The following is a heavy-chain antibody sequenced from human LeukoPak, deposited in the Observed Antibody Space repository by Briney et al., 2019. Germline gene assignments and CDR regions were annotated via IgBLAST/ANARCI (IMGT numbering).Heavy chain of an antibody. V-gene: IGHV5-51*01. CDR2: IYPGGSDT. CDR3: ARRSSIAEYFQV. J-gene: IGHJ1*01. D-gene: IGHD6-19*01. Sequence: GESLKISCKGSGYSFTTYWITWVRQMPGKGLEWVGIIYPGGSDTRYSPSFQGQVTISADRSINTAYLQWSSLKASDTAMYYCARRSSIAEYFQVWGQGTLVTVSS. CDR1: GYSFTTYW.